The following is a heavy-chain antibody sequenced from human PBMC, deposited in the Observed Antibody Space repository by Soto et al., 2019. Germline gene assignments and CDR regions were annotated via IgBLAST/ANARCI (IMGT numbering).Heavy chain of an antibody. J-gene: IGHJ4*02. Sequence: GGFLRLSCAASGFLFSNYGMHWVRQAPGKGLEWVAVISYDGSDEYYADSVKGRFTISRDKSTNTLYLQMNSLRAGDTAVYYCAKSCGIASGYSDYWGQGTLVTVSS. D-gene: IGHD3-3*01. V-gene: IGHV3-30*18. CDR2: ISYDGSDE. CDR3: AKSCGIASGYSDY. CDR1: GFLFSNYG.